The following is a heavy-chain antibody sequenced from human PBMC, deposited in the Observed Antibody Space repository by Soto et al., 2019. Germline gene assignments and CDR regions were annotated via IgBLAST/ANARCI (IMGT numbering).Heavy chain of an antibody. V-gene: IGHV4-59*08. Sequence: QVQLQESGPGLVKPSETLSLTCTVSGGSISSNYWSWLRQTPGKGLEWIAYIYYSGSTKSNPSLKSRVTISVDTSKNQFSLKLSSVTAADTAVYYCARHISKWAFDIWGQGTMVTVSS. J-gene: IGHJ3*02. D-gene: IGHD2-8*01. CDR2: IYYSGST. CDR1: GGSISSNY. CDR3: ARHISKWAFDI.